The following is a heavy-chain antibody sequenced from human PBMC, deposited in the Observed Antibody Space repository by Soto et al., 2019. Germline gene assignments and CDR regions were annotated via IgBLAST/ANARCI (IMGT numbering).Heavy chain of an antibody. J-gene: IGHJ5*02. Sequence: QVQLVESGGGVVQPGRSLRLSCAASGFMFSIYDIHWVRQAPGKGLVWVSVISYDGGYKYYAESVKGRFTISRDNSKNILNLQVDGLTAEDTAVYYLASDDLDVKGGSRTVGSGADGDLWGRGTLVTVSS. CDR2: ISYDGGYK. CDR3: ASDDLDVKGGSRTVGSGADGDL. CDR1: GFMFSIYD. V-gene: IGHV3-30*03. D-gene: IGHD4-4*01.